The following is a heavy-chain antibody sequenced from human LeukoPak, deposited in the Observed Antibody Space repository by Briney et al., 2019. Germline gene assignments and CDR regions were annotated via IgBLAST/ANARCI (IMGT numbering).Heavy chain of an antibody. CDR3: ARAVGSSGWYVWFDP. Sequence: PSETLSLTCTVSGGSISSYYWSWIRQPPGKGLEWIGDIYYSGSTNYNPSLKSRVTISVDTSKNQFSLKLSSVTAADTAVYYCARAVGSSGWYVWFDPWGQGTLVTVSS. CDR1: GGSISSYY. CDR2: IYYSGST. D-gene: IGHD6-19*01. J-gene: IGHJ5*02. V-gene: IGHV4-59*01.